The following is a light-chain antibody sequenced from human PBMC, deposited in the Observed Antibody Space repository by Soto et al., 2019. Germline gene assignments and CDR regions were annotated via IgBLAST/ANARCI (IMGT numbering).Light chain of an antibody. CDR3: QQYNSYSWT. V-gene: IGKV1-5*01. CDR1: QSISSW. J-gene: IGKJ1*01. CDR2: DAS. Sequence: DIQMTQSPSTLSASVGDRVTITCRASQSISSWLAWYQQKPGKAPKLLIYDASSLESGVPSRFSGSGSGTEFTLTISRLQPDDFATYYCQQYNSYSWTFGQGTKLEIK.